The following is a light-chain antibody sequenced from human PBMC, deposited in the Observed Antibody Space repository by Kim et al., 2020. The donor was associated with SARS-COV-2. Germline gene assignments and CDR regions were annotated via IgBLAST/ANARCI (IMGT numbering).Light chain of an antibody. CDR1: QDISRY. Sequence: DIQMTQSPSSLSASVGDRVTITCRASQDISRYLNWYQQKPGKAPKLLIYTASSLQSGVPSRFTGSGSETDFTLTISSLQPEDCASYYCQQTYSAYRTFGQGTKVDIK. CDR3: QQTYSAYRT. J-gene: IGKJ1*01. CDR2: TAS. V-gene: IGKV1-39*01.